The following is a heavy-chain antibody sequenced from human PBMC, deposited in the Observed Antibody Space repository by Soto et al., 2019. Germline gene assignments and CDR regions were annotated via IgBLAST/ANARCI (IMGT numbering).Heavy chain of an antibody. CDR2: ISSNGGTT. Sequence: GVLRLSCSASGFTFINFAMHWVRQAPGKGLEYVSTISSNGGTTYYADSVKGRVTISRDNFKNTLNLQMTSLRPDDTAVYYCVTSTVAPIVEYLQHWGQGTLVTVSS. D-gene: IGHD4-17*01. J-gene: IGHJ1*01. CDR1: GFTFINFA. CDR3: VTSTVAPIVEYLQH. V-gene: IGHV3-64D*06.